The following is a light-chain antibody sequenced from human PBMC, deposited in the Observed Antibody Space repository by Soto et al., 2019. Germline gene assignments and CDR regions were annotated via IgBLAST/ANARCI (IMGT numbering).Light chain of an antibody. Sequence: EIVLTQSPGTLSLSPGERATLSCRASQSVSSSYLAWYQQKPGKAPRLLIYGSSSRDTGIPERFSGSGSGTDFTLTISRLEPEDFAVYYCQQYGSSPPYTFGQVTKLEIK. J-gene: IGKJ2*01. CDR2: GSS. CDR1: QSVSSSY. CDR3: QQYGSSPPYT. V-gene: IGKV3-20*01.